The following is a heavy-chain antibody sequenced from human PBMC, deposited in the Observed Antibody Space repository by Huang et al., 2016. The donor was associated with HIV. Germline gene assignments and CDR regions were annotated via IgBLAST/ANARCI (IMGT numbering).Heavy chain of an antibody. CDR3: ATKTAAMDI. D-gene: IGHD1-7*01. Sequence: VESGGRLVQPGGSIRLSCVGSTFTFGAYWMSWVRQSPGKGLGWVANIKQEESEKYYVESVKGRFNISRDNAKKVLFLEMNNVRVEDTATYYCATKTAAMDIWGQGTTVTVS. CDR1: TFTFGAYW. V-gene: IGHV3-7*01. CDR2: IKQEESEK. J-gene: IGHJ6*02.